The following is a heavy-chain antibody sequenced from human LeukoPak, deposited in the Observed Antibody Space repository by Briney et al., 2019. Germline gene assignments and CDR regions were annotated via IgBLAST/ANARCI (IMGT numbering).Heavy chain of an antibody. CDR2: TYHSGST. CDR1: GASINSYY. CDR3: AKDWELGS. D-gene: IGHD1-26*01. V-gene: IGHV4-59*01. J-gene: IGHJ5*02. Sequence: SETLSLTCSVSGASINSYYWNWIRQPTGKGLEWIGNTYHSGSTNYNPSLKSRVTISLDTSKNQFSLKMSSVTAADTAVYYCAKDWELGSWGQGTLVTISS.